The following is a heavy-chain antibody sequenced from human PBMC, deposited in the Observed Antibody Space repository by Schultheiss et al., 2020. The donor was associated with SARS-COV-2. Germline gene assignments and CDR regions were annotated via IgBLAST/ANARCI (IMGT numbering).Heavy chain of an antibody. V-gene: IGHV4-61*05. CDR3: ASPIVVVPAATAFDI. Sequence: LETLSLTCTVSGGSISSSSYYWSWIRQPPGKGLEWIGYIYDSGSTNYNPSLKSRVTISVDTSKNQFSLKLSSVTAADTAVYYCASPIVVVPAATAFDIWGQGTMVTVSS. CDR1: GGSISSSSYY. J-gene: IGHJ3*02. D-gene: IGHD2-2*01. CDR2: IYDSGST.